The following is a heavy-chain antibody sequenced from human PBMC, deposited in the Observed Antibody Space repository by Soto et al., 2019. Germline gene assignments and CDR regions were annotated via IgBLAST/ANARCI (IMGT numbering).Heavy chain of an antibody. CDR3: ARIHDYGDYGWFDP. V-gene: IGHV2-5*02. J-gene: IGHJ5*02. D-gene: IGHD4-17*01. CDR2: IYWDDDK. CDR1: GFSLSTSGVG. Sequence: QITLKESGPPLVKPTQTLTLTCTFSGFSLSTSGVGVGWIRQPPGKALEWLALIYWDDDKRYSPSLKSRLTTTKDTSKNQVVLTMTNMDPVDTATYYCARIHDYGDYGWFDPWGQGTLVTVSS.